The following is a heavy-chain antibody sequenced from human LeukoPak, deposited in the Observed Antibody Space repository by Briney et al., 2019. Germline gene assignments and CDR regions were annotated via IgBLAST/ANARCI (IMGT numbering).Heavy chain of an antibody. CDR1: GYSISSGYY. J-gene: IGHJ4*02. V-gene: IGHV4-38-2*02. CDR3: ARVERYDILTGSGL. Sequence: SETLSLTCTVSGYSISSGYYWGWIRQPPGKGLEWIGSIYHNGSTYYNPSLKSRVTISVDTSKNQFSLKLSSVTAADTAVYYCARVERYDILTGSGLWGQGTLVTVSS. CDR2: IYHNGST. D-gene: IGHD3-9*01.